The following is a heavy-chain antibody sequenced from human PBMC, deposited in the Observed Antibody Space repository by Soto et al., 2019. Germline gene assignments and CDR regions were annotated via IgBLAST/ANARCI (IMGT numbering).Heavy chain of an antibody. Sequence: GGSLRLSCAASGFTFSNYAMSWVRQVPGKGLEWVSSITGSGGTTYSADSVKGCLTISRDNSKNTLYLQMINLRADDTAVYYCAKDRPNFYGSGAYYKAGGDYWGPGTPVTVSS. V-gene: IGHV3-23*01. J-gene: IGHJ4*02. CDR3: AKDRPNFYGSGAYYKAGGDY. CDR1: GFTFSNYA. D-gene: IGHD3-10*01. CDR2: ITGSGGTT.